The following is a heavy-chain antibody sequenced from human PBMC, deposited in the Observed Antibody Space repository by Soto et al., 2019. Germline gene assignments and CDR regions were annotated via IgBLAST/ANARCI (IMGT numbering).Heavy chain of an antibody. CDR1: GFAFSSYG. CDR2: ISYDGSNK. Sequence: GGSLRLSCAASGFAFSSYGMHWVRQAPGKGLEWVAVISYDGSNKYYADSVKGRFTISRDNSKNTLYLQMNSLRAEDTAVYYCAKITWIQLWSAFDIWGQGTMVT. D-gene: IGHD5-18*01. CDR3: AKITWIQLWSAFDI. J-gene: IGHJ3*02. V-gene: IGHV3-30*18.